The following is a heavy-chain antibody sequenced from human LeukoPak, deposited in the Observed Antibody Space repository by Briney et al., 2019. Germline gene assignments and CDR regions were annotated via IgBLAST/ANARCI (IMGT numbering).Heavy chain of an antibody. D-gene: IGHD2-2*01. CDR2: IRYDGSNK. J-gene: IGHJ6*03. CDR3: ARDSTTSTYYMDA. V-gene: IGHV3-30*02. CDR1: GFTFSSYG. Sequence: GGSLRLSCAASGFTFSSYGMHWVRQAPGKGLEWVAFIRYDGSNKYYSDSVKGRFTISRDNSGNTLFLQMNSLRAEDTAVYFCARDSTTSTYYMDAWGKGTTVTVSS.